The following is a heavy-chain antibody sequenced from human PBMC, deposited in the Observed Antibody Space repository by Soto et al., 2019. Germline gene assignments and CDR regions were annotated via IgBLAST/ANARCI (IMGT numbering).Heavy chain of an antibody. CDR3: ARDYDSSGYYYGTYDY. D-gene: IGHD3-22*01. CDR1: GFTFSSYA. CDR2: ISSNGGST. J-gene: IGHJ4*02. Sequence: PGGSLRLSCAASGFTFSSYAMSWVRQAPGKGLEWVSAISSNGGSTYYANSVKGRFTISRDNSKNTLYLQMGSLRAEDMAVYYCARDYDSSGYYYGTYDYWGQGTLVTVSS. V-gene: IGHV3-64*01.